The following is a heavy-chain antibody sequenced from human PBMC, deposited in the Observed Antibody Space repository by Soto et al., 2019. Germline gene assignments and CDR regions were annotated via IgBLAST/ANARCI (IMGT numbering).Heavy chain of an antibody. Sequence: WEXLKISCKGSGYSFTSYWIGWVRQMPGKGLEWMGSIYPGDSDTRYSPSFQGQVTISADKSISTAYRQWSSLKASDTAMYYCARLSDPAARQEFYYYGMDVWGQGTTVTVSS. V-gene: IGHV5-51*01. CDR1: GYSFTSYW. CDR3: ARLSDPAARQEFYYYGMDV. D-gene: IGHD6-6*01. CDR2: IYPGDSDT. J-gene: IGHJ6*02.